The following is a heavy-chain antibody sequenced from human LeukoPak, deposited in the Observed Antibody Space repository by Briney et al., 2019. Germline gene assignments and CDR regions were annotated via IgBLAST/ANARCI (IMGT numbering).Heavy chain of an antibody. Sequence: PSETLSLTCTVSGGSISSNSYYWGWIRQPPGKGLEWIGSISYSGNTYYNPSLKSRVTISVDTSKSQFSLNLTSVTAADTAVYYCARGIITGISKSYFGFWGQGTLVTVSS. CDR2: ISYSGNT. D-gene: IGHD1-1*01. CDR3: ARGIITGISKSYFGF. CDR1: GGSISSNSYY. V-gene: IGHV4-39*07. J-gene: IGHJ4*02.